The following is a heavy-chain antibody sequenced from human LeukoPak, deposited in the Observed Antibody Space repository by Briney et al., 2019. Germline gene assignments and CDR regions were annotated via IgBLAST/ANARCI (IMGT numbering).Heavy chain of an antibody. CDR3: ACLYPTRAPDDWSNRWDRNWFDP. Sequence: AGGSLRLSCEASGLFFGSYAMHWVRHPPGKGLEWVAIISYDGGKTDYVDSVKGRFTISRDNSKNTLYLDMQSLTGEDTGVYYCACLYPTRAPDDWSNRWDRNWFDPWGQGTQVTVSS. CDR2: ISYDGGKT. D-gene: IGHD3-9*01. J-gene: IGHJ5*02. CDR1: GLFFGSYA. V-gene: IGHV3-30*03.